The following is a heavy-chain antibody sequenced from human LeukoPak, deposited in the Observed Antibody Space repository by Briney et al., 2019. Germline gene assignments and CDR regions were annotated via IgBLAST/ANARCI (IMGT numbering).Heavy chain of an antibody. Sequence: GESLKISCKGSGYRFTNYWIGWVRQMPGKGLEWMGIIYPGDSETRYSPSFQGQVTISADKSISTAYLQWSSLKASDTAMYYCARRRDLYSGSYYPFDYWGRGTLVTVSS. CDR2: IYPGDSET. V-gene: IGHV5-51*01. CDR1: GYRFTNYW. D-gene: IGHD1-26*01. J-gene: IGHJ4*02. CDR3: ARRRDLYSGSYYPFDY.